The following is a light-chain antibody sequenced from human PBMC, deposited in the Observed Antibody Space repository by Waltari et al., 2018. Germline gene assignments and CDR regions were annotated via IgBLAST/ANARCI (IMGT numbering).Light chain of an antibody. Sequence: QTVLTQPPSAYGTPGQRISMSCSGSRSKVGTNYVYWYQQLPGTAPKLLIYENNQRPSGAPDRFSGSRSGTSASLAISGLQSEDEAEYYCAAWDDSLGWVFGGGTKLTVL. CDR2: ENN. CDR3: AAWDDSLGWV. V-gene: IGLV1-47*01. J-gene: IGLJ3*02. CDR1: RSKVGTNY.